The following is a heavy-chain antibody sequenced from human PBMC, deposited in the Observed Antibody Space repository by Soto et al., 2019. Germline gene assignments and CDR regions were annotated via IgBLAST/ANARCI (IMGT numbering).Heavy chain of an antibody. J-gene: IGHJ4*02. Sequence: QVQLQESGPGLVKPSETLSLTCSVSGGSISNHYWSWIRQPPGKGREWIGYIYYNGNTNYNPSLTSRVTMSVDTSRNQISLKLTTVTAADTAVYYCTRANWYSEYWGQGTLVTVSS. CDR1: GGSISNHY. CDR2: IYYNGNT. V-gene: IGHV4-59*11. D-gene: IGHD7-27*01. CDR3: TRANWYSEY.